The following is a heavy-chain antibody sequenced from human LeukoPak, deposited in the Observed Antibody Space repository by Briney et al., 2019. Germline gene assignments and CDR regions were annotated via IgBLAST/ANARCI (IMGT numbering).Heavy chain of an antibody. CDR1: GFTFTTYA. V-gene: IGHV3-23*01. CDR3: AKHRYTYGGGMDV. Sequence: GGSLRLSCAASGFTFTTYAMSWVRQAPGKGLEWVSGIRGSGGSTYYADSVKGRFTISRDNSKNTLYLQMNSLRAEDTAVYYCAKHRYTYGGGMDVWGQGTTVTVSS. D-gene: IGHD5-18*01. J-gene: IGHJ6*02. CDR2: IRGSGGST.